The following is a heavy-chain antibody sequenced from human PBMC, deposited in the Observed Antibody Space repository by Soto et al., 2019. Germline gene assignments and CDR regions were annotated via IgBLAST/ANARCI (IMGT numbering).Heavy chain of an antibody. D-gene: IGHD1-1*01. CDR1: GGTFGNSA. Sequence: QVQLVQSGAEVKKPGSSVTVSCKASGGTFGNSAISWVRQAPGQGLEWMGGIIPIFPTPDYAQKFQGRVTITADKTTSTAYMDLTSLGSEDKAVYYLARDKGREQLGGNSCDGVDVWGQGTTVTVSS. CDR3: ARDKGREQLGGNSCDGVDV. CDR2: IIPIFPTP. V-gene: IGHV1-69*14. J-gene: IGHJ6*02.